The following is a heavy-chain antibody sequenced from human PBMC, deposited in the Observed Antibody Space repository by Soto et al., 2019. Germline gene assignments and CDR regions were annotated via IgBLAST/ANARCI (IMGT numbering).Heavy chain of an antibody. Sequence: PSETLSLTCAVYGGSFSGYYWSWIRQPPGKGLEWIGEINHSGSTNYNPSLKSRVTISVDTSKNQFSLKLSSVTAADTAVYYCARGLGAAAAHQYGYWGQGTLVTVSS. D-gene: IGHD6-13*01. J-gene: IGHJ4*02. CDR2: INHSGST. V-gene: IGHV4-34*01. CDR1: GGSFSGYY. CDR3: ARGLGAAAAHQYGY.